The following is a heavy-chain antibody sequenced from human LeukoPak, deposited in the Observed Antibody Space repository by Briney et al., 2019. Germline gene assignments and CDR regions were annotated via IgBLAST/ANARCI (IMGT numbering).Heavy chain of an antibody. Sequence: GRSLRLSCAASAFPFSGYAMHWVRQPPGKGLDWVAHISYDGSNKYYADSVKGRFTISRDNSKNTLYLEMNSLRAEDTAMYYCARGVTTGYLPYWGQGTLVTVSS. CDR2: ISYDGSNK. J-gene: IGHJ1*01. CDR1: AFPFSGYA. V-gene: IGHV3-30-3*01. D-gene: IGHD3-9*01. CDR3: ARGVTTGYLPY.